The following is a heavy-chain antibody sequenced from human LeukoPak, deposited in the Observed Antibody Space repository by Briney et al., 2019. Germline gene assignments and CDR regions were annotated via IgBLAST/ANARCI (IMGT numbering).Heavy chain of an antibody. CDR2: INPNSGGT. D-gene: IGHD3-10*01. Sequence: ASVKVSCKASGYTFTSYGISWVRQAPGQGLEWMGWINPNSGGTNYAQKFLGRVTLTRDTSISTAYMELSRLRSDDTAVYYCARGARITMIRGAIDFDYWGQGTLVTVSS. V-gene: IGHV1-2*02. CDR3: ARGARITMIRGAIDFDY. CDR1: GYTFTSYG. J-gene: IGHJ4*02.